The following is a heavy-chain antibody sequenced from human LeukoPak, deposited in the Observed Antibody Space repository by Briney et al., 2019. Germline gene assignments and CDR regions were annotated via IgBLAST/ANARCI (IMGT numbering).Heavy chain of an antibody. CDR1: GFTFSTSW. V-gene: IGHV3-7*01. CDR2: LNPDGSDK. J-gene: IGHJ4*02. Sequence: GGSLRVSCAASGFTFSTSWMTWVRQAPGRGLERVASLNPDGSDKYYLGSVKGRLTISRDNAKNSLYLQMNNLRTDDTGVYYCARDTDSASYDFWGQGTLVTVSS. D-gene: IGHD1-26*01. CDR3: ARDTDSASYDF.